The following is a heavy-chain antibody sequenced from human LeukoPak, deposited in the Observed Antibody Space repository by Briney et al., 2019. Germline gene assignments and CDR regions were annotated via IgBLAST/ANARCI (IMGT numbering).Heavy chain of an antibody. D-gene: IGHD4-17*01. V-gene: IGHV3-21*01. CDR1: GFDLSPYT. Sequence: PGGSLRLSCSASGFDLSPYTMNWVRQAPGKGLEWVASISSTSTYMYYGDSLKGRFTISRDNAKNTLYLQPDSLRAEDTATYYCARRVTTFLSWGQGTLVIVSS. J-gene: IGHJ4*02. CDR3: ARRVTTFLS. CDR2: ISSTSTYM.